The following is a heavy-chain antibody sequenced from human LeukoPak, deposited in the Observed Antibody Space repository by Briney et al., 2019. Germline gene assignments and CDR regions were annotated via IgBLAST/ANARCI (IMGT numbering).Heavy chain of an antibody. J-gene: IGHJ4*02. CDR3: AKAGGYGSSYFRY. CDR1: GFTFSNYG. Sequence: GGSLRLSCAASGFTFSNYGMSWVRQAPGKVLEWVSGISPSGDITYYADSVKGRFTISRDNSKNTVYLQMNSLRAEDTAVYYCAKAGGYGSSYFRYWGQGTLVTVSS. CDR2: ISPSGDIT. D-gene: IGHD6-25*01. V-gene: IGHV3-23*01.